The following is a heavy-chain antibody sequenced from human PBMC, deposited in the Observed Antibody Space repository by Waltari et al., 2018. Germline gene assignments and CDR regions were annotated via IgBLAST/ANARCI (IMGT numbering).Heavy chain of an antibody. D-gene: IGHD3-10*01. CDR1: GFTFISYG. Sequence: QVQLVEAGGGVVQPGGSLRLSWSASGFTFISYGMHWVRQAPGKGLEWVSFIRHDGRNEDYADSVKGRFTISRDNSKNTLYLQMKSLRPEDTAVYYCAKSYGSGSFPFDDWGQGSLVTVSS. CDR3: AKSYGSGSFPFDD. J-gene: IGHJ4*02. V-gene: IGHV3-30*02. CDR2: IRHDGRNE.